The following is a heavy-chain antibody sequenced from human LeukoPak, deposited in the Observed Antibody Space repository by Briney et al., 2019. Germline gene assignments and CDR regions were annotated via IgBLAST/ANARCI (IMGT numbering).Heavy chain of an antibody. CDR1: GFTFSSYG. J-gene: IGHJ6*02. Sequence: GGSLRLSCAASGFTFSSYGMHWVRQAPGKGLEWVAVISYDGSNKYYADSVKGRFTISRDNSKNTLYLQMNSLRTEDTAVYYCAKGRVGANGYYYYGMDVWGQGTTVTVSS. V-gene: IGHV3-30*18. D-gene: IGHD1-26*01. CDR3: AKGRVGANGYYYYGMDV. CDR2: ISYDGSNK.